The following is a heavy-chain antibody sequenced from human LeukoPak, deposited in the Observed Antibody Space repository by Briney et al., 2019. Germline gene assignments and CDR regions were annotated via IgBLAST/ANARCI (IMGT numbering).Heavy chain of an antibody. CDR3: ARAPITMVRGVPFPHWVDY. Sequence: SVKVSCKASGGTFSSYAISWVRQAPGQGLEWMGGIIPIFGTANYAQKFQGRVTITADKSTSTAYMELSSLRSEDTAVYYCARAPITMVRGVPFPHWVDYWGQGTLVTVSS. V-gene: IGHV1-69*06. J-gene: IGHJ4*02. CDR1: GGTFSSYA. D-gene: IGHD3-10*01. CDR2: IIPIFGTA.